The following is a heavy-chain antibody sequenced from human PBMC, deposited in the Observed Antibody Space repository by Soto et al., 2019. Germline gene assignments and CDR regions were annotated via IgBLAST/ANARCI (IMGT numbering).Heavy chain of an antibody. D-gene: IGHD6-19*01. CDR1: GFTVSSNY. CDR3: ARDRPAASTEIAVAGNLHYYYYMDV. J-gene: IGHJ6*03. CDR2: IYSGGST. Sequence: PGGSLRLSCAASGFTVSSNYMSWVRQAPGKGLEWVSVIYSGGSTYYADSVKGRFTISRDNSKNTLYLQMNSLRAEDTAVYYCARDRPAASTEIAVAGNLHYYYYMDVWGKGTTVTVSS. V-gene: IGHV3-66*01.